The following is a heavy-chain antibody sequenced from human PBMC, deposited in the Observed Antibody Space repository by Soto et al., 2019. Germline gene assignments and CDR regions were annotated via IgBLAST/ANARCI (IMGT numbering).Heavy chain of an antibody. CDR1: GYTFTSYW. CDR3: ARPYCSGGSCYSDAFDV. Sequence: GESLKISCKASGYTFTSYWIGWVRQMPEKGLEWMGIIYPGDSDTRYSPSFQGQVTISVDKSISTAYLQWSRLKASDSAIYYCARPYCSGGSCYSDAFDVWGQGTMVTVSS. V-gene: IGHV5-51*01. CDR2: IYPGDSDT. D-gene: IGHD2-15*01. J-gene: IGHJ3*01.